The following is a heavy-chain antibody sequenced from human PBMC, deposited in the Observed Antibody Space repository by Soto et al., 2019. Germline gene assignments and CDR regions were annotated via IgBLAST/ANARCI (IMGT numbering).Heavy chain of an antibody. CDR2: ISGSGGST. D-gene: IGHD4-17*01. V-gene: IGHV3-23*01. CDR1: GFTFSSYA. CDR3: AKDGQYGDYSLYYYYYMDV. Sequence: EVQLLEYGGGLVQPGGSLRLSCAASGFTFSSYAMSWVRQAPGKGLEWVSAISGSGGSTYYADSVKGRFTISRDNSKNTLYLQMNSLRAEDTAVYYCAKDGQYGDYSLYYYYYMDVWGKGTTVTVSS. J-gene: IGHJ6*03.